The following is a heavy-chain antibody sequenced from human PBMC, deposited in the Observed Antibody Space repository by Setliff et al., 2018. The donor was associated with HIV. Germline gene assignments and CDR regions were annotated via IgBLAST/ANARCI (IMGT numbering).Heavy chain of an antibody. Sequence: QAGGSLRLSCAASGFTFSSYAMSWVRQAPGKGLEWVSAISGSGGSTYYADSVKGRFTISRDNSKNTLYLQMNSLRAEDTAVYYCAKGTWNWNDGVDCAFDIWGQGTMVTVSS. CDR2: ISGSGGST. CDR3: AKGTWNWNDGVDCAFDI. J-gene: IGHJ3*02. CDR1: GFTFSSYA. V-gene: IGHV3-23*01. D-gene: IGHD1-1*01.